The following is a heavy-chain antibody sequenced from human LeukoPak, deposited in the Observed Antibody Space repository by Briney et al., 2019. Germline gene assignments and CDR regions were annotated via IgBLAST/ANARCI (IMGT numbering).Heavy chain of an antibody. CDR3: ARDRVRGVING. Sequence: PGGSLRLSCAASGFTFSSYSMNWVRQAPGKGLEWVSSISSSSYIYYADSVKGRFTISRDNAKNSLYLQMNSLRAEDTAVYYCARDRVRGVINGWGQGTLVTVSS. CDR2: ISSSSYI. CDR1: GFTFSSYS. V-gene: IGHV3-21*01. D-gene: IGHD3-10*01. J-gene: IGHJ4*02.